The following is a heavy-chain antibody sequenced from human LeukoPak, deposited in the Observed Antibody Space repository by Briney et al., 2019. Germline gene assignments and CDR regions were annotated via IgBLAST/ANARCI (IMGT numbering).Heavy chain of an antibody. CDR3: ARGQGSGWYWNYYYYMDV. CDR1: GYTFTGYY. Sequence: ASVKVSCKASGYTFTGYYMHWVRQAPGQGLEWMGWINTNTGNPTYAQGFTGRFVFSLDTSVSTAYLQISSLKAEDTAVYYCARGQGSGWYWNYYYYMDVWGKGTTVTVSS. D-gene: IGHD6-19*01. J-gene: IGHJ6*03. CDR2: INTNTGNP. V-gene: IGHV7-4-1*02.